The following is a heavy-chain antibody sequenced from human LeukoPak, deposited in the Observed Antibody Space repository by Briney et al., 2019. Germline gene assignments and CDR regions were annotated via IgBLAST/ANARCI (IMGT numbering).Heavy chain of an antibody. CDR3: ARSLITIFGVVTHFDY. D-gene: IGHD3-3*01. CDR1: GYTFTSYG. Sequence: ASVKVSCKASGYTFTSYGISWVRQAPGQGLEWMGGIIPIFGTANYAQKFQGRVTITTDESTSTAYMELSSLRSEDTAVYYCARSLITIFGVVTHFDYWGQGTLVTVSS. CDR2: IIPIFGTA. V-gene: IGHV1-69*05. J-gene: IGHJ4*02.